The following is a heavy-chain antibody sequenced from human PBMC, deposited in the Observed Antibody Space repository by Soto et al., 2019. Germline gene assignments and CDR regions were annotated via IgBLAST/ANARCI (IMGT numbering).Heavy chain of an antibody. CDR2: IYYSGST. D-gene: IGHD6-13*01. Sequence: QVQLQESGPGLVKPSETLSLTCTVSGVSISSYYWSWIRQPPGKGLEWIGYIYYSGSTNYNPSLKSRVTISVDTSKNQFSLKLSSVTAADTAVYYCARRRGYDAFDIWGQGTMVTVSS. V-gene: IGHV4-59*08. CDR3: ARRRGYDAFDI. CDR1: GVSISSYY. J-gene: IGHJ3*02.